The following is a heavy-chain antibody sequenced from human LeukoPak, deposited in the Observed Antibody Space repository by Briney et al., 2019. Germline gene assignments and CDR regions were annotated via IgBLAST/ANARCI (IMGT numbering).Heavy chain of an antibody. CDR1: VFTFSRYA. Sequence: PGGSLRLSCAASVFTFSRYAMSWVRQAPGKGLEWVSAISGSGGSTYYADSVKGRFTISRDNSKNTLYLQMNSLRAEDTAVYYCAKVAPRAAADSPYFDYWGQGTLVTLSS. CDR3: AKVAPRAAADSPYFDY. J-gene: IGHJ4*02. D-gene: IGHD6-13*01. CDR2: ISGSGGST. V-gene: IGHV3-23*01.